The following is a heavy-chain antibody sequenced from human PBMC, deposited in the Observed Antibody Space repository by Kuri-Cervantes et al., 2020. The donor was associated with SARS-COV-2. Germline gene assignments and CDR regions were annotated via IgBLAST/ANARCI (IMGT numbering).Heavy chain of an antibody. CDR2: ISSSGSTI. J-gene: IGHJ4*02. Sequence: GESLKISCAASGFTFSDYYMSWIRQAPGKGLEWVSYISSSGSTIYYADSVKGRFTISRDNAKNSLYLQMNSLRAEDTAVYYCATGVAHQPEYWGQGTLVTVSS. V-gene: IGHV3-11*04. CDR3: ATGVAHQPEY. CDR1: GFTFSDYY.